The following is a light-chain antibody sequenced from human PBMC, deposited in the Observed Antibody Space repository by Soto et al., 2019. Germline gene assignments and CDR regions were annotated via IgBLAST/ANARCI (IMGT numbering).Light chain of an antibody. V-gene: IGLV1-47*01. Sequence: QSVLTQPPSASGTPGQRVSISCSGSISNIGSNYVYWYQQLPGTAPKVLSNRNDQRPSGVPDRFSGSKSGTPASLAISGLRSEDEADYYCAAWDDSLRSYVFGTGTKLTVL. CDR2: RND. CDR1: ISNIGSNY. J-gene: IGLJ1*01. CDR3: AAWDDSLRSYV.